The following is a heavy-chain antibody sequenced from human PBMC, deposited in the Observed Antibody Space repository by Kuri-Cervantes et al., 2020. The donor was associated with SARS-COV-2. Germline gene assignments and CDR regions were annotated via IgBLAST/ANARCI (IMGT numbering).Heavy chain of an antibody. CDR3: AKDIGLSSSGWYLDRGHYYAMDV. V-gene: IGHV3-21*01. CDR1: GFTFSSYS. J-gene: IGHJ6*02. Sequence: GESLKISCAASGFTFSSYSMNWVRQAPGKGLEWVSSISSSSSYIYYADSVKGRFTISRDNAKNSLYLQMNSLRTEDMAVYYCAKDIGLSSSGWYLDRGHYYAMDVWGQGTTVTVSS. D-gene: IGHD6-19*01. CDR2: ISSSSSYI.